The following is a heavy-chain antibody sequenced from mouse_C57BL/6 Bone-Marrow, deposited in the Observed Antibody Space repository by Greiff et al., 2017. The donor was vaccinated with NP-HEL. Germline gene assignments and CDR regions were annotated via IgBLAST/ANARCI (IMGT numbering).Heavy chain of an antibody. V-gene: IGHV14-4*01. D-gene: IGHD2-1*01. Sequence: VQLQQSGAELVRPGASVKLSCTASGFNIKDDYMHWVKQRPEQGLEWIGWIDPENGDTEYASKFQGKATITADTSSNTAYLQLSSLTSEDTAVYYCTTFYGNYVYPYYAMDYWGQGTSVTVSS. CDR3: TTFYGNYVYPYYAMDY. CDR2: IDPENGDT. J-gene: IGHJ4*01. CDR1: GFNIKDDY.